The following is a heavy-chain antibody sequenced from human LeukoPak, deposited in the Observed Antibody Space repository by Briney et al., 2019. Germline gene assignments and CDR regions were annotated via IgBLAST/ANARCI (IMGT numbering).Heavy chain of an antibody. J-gene: IGHJ4*02. CDR3: ARSKDTSGWYFDY. D-gene: IGHD6-19*01. V-gene: IGHV4-59*01. CDR1: GGSISSYY. CDR2: IYYSGST. Sequence: SETLSLTCTVSGGSISSYYWSWIRQPPGKGLEWIGCIYYSGSTNCNPSLKSRVTISVDTSKNQFSLKLSSVTAADTAVYYCARSKDTSGWYFDYWGQGTLVTVSS.